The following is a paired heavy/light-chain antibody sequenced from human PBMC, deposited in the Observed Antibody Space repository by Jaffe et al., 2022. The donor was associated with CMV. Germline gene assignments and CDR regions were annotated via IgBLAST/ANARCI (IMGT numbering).Light chain of an antibody. CDR2: SAS. J-gene: IGKJ5*01. CDR3: HQTYYIPIT. V-gene: IGKV1-39*01. Sequence: DIQMTQSPSSLSASVGDRVTITCRASQSIANYLNWYQQKPGKAPKVLIYSASSLQSGVPSRFSGSGSGTYFTLTISSLQPEDFATYYCHQTYYIPITFGQGTRLEIK. CDR1: QSIANY.
Heavy chain of an antibody. D-gene: IGHD3-10*01. CDR3: AWFGVGG. CDR2: IKPKAAGGTL. V-gene: IGHV3-15*01. CDR1: GFTFSDAW. Sequence: EVQLVESGGGLVKPGGSLRLSCAASGFTFSDAWINWVRQAPGKGLEWVGRIKPKAAGGTLEYAAPVQDRFTISRDDSENTLYLQMNSLKIEDTALYYCAWFGVGGWGQGTLVTVSS. J-gene: IGHJ4*02.